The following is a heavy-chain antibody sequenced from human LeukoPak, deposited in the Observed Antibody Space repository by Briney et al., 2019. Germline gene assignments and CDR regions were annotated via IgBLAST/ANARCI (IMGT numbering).Heavy chain of an antibody. CDR2: IYHSGST. J-gene: IGHJ4*02. Sequence: SETLSLTCVVSGGSISSSNWWSWVRQPPGKGLEWIGEIYHSGSTVYNPSLKSRVTISIDESKNQFSLKLNSVTAADTAVYYCVRLVGGDIDYWGQGTLVTVSS. CDR1: GGSISSSNW. V-gene: IGHV4-4*02. D-gene: IGHD5-12*01. CDR3: VRLVGGDIDY.